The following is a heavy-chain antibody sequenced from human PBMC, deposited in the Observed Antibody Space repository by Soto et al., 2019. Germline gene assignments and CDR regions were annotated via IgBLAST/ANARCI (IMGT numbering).Heavy chain of an antibody. CDR3: ARASPYVWGSLARDD. CDR2: IKQDGSEK. J-gene: IGHJ4*02. Sequence: PGGSLRLSCAASGFTFSSYWMSWVRQAPGKGLEWVANIKQDGSEKYYVDSVKGRFTISRDNAKNSLYLQMNSLRAEDTAVYYCARASPYVWGSLARDDWGQGTLVTVSS. D-gene: IGHD3-16*01. V-gene: IGHV3-7*05. CDR1: GFTFSSYW.